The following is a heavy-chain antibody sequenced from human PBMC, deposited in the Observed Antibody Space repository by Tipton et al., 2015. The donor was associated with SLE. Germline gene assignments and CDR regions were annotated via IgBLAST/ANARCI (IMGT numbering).Heavy chain of an antibody. D-gene: IGHD6-13*01. CDR3: TRGTGVTVAAAGRKSAFEI. J-gene: IGHJ3*02. CDR1: GFKFGDYA. CDR2: IRGRAYGETT. Sequence: SLRLSCTASGFKFGDYAVTWVRQAPGKGLEWVGFIRGRAYGETTEYAASVQGRFTISRDNSKNIAYLQMNSLKTEDTAVYYCTRGTGVTVAAAGRKSAFEIWGQGTMVTVSS. V-gene: IGHV3-49*04.